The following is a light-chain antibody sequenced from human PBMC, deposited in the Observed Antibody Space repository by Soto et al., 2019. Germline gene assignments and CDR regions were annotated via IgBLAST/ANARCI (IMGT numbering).Light chain of an antibody. CDR2: GAS. CDR3: QQYSDLPMT. V-gene: IGKV3-20*01. CDR1: QRVGSNY. Sequence: EIVLTQSPGTLSLSPWERATLSCRASQRVGSNYLAWYQQKPGQPPRLLIYGASRRAAGIPDRFSGSASGTDFTLTSSRLEPEDFAVYFCQQYSDLPMTFGQGTRLEI. J-gene: IGKJ5*01.